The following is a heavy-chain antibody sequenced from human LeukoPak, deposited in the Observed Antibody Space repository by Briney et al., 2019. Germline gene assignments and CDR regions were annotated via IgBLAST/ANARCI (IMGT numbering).Heavy chain of an antibody. CDR2: INLNSRTI. CDR3: AKDPSDSSGYYYLNWFDP. Sequence: GGSLRLSCAASGFTFSTYGMNWVRQAPGKGLESVSYINLNSRTIDYADSVRGRFTISRDNARSSLYLQMNSLRAEDTAVYYCAKDPSDSSGYYYLNWFDPWGQGTLVTVSS. J-gene: IGHJ5*02. D-gene: IGHD3-22*01. CDR1: GFTFSTYG. V-gene: IGHV3-48*01.